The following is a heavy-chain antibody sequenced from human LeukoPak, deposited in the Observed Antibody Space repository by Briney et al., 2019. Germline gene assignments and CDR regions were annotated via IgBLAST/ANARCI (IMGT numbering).Heavy chain of an antibody. D-gene: IGHD6-19*01. CDR3: ARDSSSGSYFDY. CDR1: GGSIRSSYYY. CDR2: IYDSGST. Sequence: PSETLSLTCTVSGGSIRSSYYYWGWIRQPPGTGLEWIGSIYDSGSTYYNPSLKSRVTISVDTSKNQFSLKLSSVTAADTAVYYCARDSSSGSYFDYWGQGTLVTVSS. J-gene: IGHJ4*02. V-gene: IGHV4-39*07.